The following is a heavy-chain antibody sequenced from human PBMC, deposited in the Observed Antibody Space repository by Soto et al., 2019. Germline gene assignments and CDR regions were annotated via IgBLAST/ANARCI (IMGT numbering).Heavy chain of an antibody. CDR3: AREDDYDSSGYYRGYFDD. J-gene: IGHJ4*02. V-gene: IGHV1-18*01. CDR1: GGTFSSYG. Sequence: ASVKVSCKASGGTFSSYGISWVRQAPGQGLEWMGWISAYNGNTNYAQKLQGRVTMTTDTSTSTAYMELRSLRSDDTAVYYCAREDDYDSSGYYRGYFDDWGQGTLVTVSS. D-gene: IGHD3-22*01. CDR2: ISAYNGNT.